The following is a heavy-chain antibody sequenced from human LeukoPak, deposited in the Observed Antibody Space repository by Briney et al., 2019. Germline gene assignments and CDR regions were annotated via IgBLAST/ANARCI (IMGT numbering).Heavy chain of an antibody. CDR1: GGSISSGGYS. V-gene: IGHV4-30-2*01. CDR2: IYHSGST. CDR3: ARTNYYYGMDV. J-gene: IGHJ6*02. Sequence: SQTLSLTCAVSGGSISSGGYSWSWIRQPPGKGLEWIGYIYHSGSTYCNPSLKSRVTISVDRSKNQFSLKLSSVTAAGTAVYYCARTNYYYGMDVWGQGTTVTVSS.